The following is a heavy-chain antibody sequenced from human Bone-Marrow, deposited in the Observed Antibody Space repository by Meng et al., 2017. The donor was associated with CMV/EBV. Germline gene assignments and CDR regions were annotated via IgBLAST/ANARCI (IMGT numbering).Heavy chain of an antibody. CDR1: GFTFSSYA. J-gene: IGHJ6*01. CDR3: ARAKSSSGSLSVLGMDV. Sequence: GESLKISCAASGFTFSSYAMHWVRQATGKGLEWFSAIGTAGDTYYPGSVKGRFTISRENAKNSLYLQMNSLRAGDTAVYYCARAKSSSGSLSVLGMDVWGQGTTVTVSS. CDR2: IGTAGDT. V-gene: IGHV3-13*01. D-gene: IGHD6-6*01.